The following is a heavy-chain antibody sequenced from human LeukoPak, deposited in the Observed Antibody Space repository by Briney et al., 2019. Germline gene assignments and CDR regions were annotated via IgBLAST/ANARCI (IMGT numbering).Heavy chain of an antibody. V-gene: IGHV3-7*01. Sequence: GGSLRLSCAASGFTFSSYWMSWVHQAPGKGLEWVANIKQDGSEKYYVDSVKGRFTISRDNAKNSLYLQMNSLRAEDTAVYYCARDHSYDYVWGSYEDYWGQGTLVTVSS. CDR3: ARDHSYDYVWGSYEDY. CDR2: IKQDGSEK. J-gene: IGHJ4*02. CDR1: GFTFSSYW. D-gene: IGHD3-16*01.